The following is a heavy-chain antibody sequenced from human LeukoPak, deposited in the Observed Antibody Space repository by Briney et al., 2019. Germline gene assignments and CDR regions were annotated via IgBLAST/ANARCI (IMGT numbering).Heavy chain of an antibody. CDR2: ISGGGGST. D-gene: IGHD3-16*01. Sequence: GGSLRLSCAASGFTLSPYAMSWVRQVPGKGLEWVSSISGGGGSTYYADSVKGRFTISRDNSKNTLYLQMNSLRAEDTAVYFCAKDRNAIQAIWGSKTFDYWGQGTLVTVSS. CDR1: GFTLSPYA. V-gene: IGHV3-23*01. CDR3: AKDRNAIQAIWGSKTFDY. J-gene: IGHJ4*02.